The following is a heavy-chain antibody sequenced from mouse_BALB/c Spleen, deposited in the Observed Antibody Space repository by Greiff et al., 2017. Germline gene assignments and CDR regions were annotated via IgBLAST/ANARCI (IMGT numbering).Heavy chain of an antibody. CDR3: ARGDYYGFAY. CDR1: GYTFTSYW. V-gene: IGHV1-87*01. D-gene: IGHD1-2*01. Sequence: VMLVESGAELARPGASVKLSCKASGYTFTSYWMQWVKQRPGQGLEWIGAIYPGDGDTRYTQKFKGKATLTADKSSSTAYMQLSSLASEDSAVYYCARGDYYGFAYWGQGTLVTVSA. J-gene: IGHJ3*01. CDR2: IYPGDGDT.